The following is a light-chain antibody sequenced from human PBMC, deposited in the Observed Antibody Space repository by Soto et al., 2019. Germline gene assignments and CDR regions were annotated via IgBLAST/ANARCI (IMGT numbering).Light chain of an antibody. CDR2: LGS. J-gene: IGKJ1*01. CDR3: MQALQNPPWT. Sequence: DTVMTQSPLSLPVTPGEPASISCRSSQSLLHSNGYNYLDWYLQKPGQSPQLLTSLGSNRASGVPDRFSGSGSGTDFTLKSSRVEAEDVGVYYCMQALQNPPWTFGQGTKVYSK. V-gene: IGKV2-28*01. CDR1: QSLLHSNGYNY.